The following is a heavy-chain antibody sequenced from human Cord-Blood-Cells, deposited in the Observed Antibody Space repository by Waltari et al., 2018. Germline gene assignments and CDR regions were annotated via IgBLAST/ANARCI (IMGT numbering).Heavy chain of an antibody. CDR1: GGTFSSYT. CDR2: IIPILGIA. Sequence: QVQLVQSGAEVKKPGSSVKVSCKASGGTFSSYTISWVRQAPGQGLEWMGRIIPILGIANYAQKFQGRVTITADKSTSTAYMELSSLRSEDTAVYYCARELAGCNSKGAFDIWGQGTMVTVSS. V-gene: IGHV1-69*08. D-gene: IGHD4-4*01. J-gene: IGHJ3*02. CDR3: ARELAGCNSKGAFDI.